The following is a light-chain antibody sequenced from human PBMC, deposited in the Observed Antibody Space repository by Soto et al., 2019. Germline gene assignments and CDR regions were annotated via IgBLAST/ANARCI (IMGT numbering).Light chain of an antibody. CDR2: GAS. CDR3: QQYHNWPLT. Sequence: EIVMTQSPATLSVSPGETATLSCRASQSVRSNLAWYQHKPGQAPRLLIYGASTRATSIPARFSGSGSGTEFTLTISSLQSEDFAVYXCQQYHNWPLTFGGGTKVEI. V-gene: IGKV3-15*01. J-gene: IGKJ4*01. CDR1: QSVRSN.